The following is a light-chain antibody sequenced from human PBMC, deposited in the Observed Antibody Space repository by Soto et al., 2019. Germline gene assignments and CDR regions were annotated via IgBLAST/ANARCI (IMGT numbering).Light chain of an antibody. CDR1: SSDIGGYNS. Sequence: QSALTQPPSASGSPGQSVTISCTGTSSDIGGYNSVSWYQQHPGKAPKLMIYEVNKRPLGVPERFSGSKSGNTASLTVSGLQADDEADYYCSSSAGNNSVVLFGGGTKLTVL. CDR2: EVN. CDR3: SSSAGNNSVVL. J-gene: IGLJ3*02. V-gene: IGLV2-8*01.